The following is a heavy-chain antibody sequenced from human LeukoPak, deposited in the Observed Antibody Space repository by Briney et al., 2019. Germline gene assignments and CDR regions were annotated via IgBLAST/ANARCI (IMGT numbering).Heavy chain of an antibody. CDR2: INPNSGGT. V-gene: IGHV1-2*02. CDR1: GYTFTAYY. D-gene: IGHD6-13*01. Sequence: ASVKVSCKASGYTFTAYYMHWVRQAPGQGLEWMGWINPNSGGTNYAQKFQGRVTMTRDTSISTAYMELSRLRSDDTAVYYCARVEAAVGDFDYWGQGTLVTVSS. J-gene: IGHJ4*02. CDR3: ARVEAAVGDFDY.